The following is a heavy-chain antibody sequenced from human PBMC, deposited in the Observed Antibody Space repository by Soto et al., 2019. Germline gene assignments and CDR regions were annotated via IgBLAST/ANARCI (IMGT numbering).Heavy chain of an antibody. D-gene: IGHD2-2*02. CDR3: ARRGYCSSTSCYSHYYYGMDV. CDR1: GGTFSSYA. J-gene: IGHJ6*02. Sequence: QVQLVQSGAEVKKPGSSVKVSCKASGGTFSSYAISWVRQAPGQGLEWMGGIIPIFGTANYAQKFQGRVTITADESTSTADMELSSLRSEDTAVYYCARRGYCSSTSCYSHYYYGMDVWGQGTTVTVSS. CDR2: IIPIFGTA. V-gene: IGHV1-69*01.